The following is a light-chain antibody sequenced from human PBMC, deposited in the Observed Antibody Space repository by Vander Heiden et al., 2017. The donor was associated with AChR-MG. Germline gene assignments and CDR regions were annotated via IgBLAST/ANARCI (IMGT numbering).Light chain of an antibody. J-gene: IGLJ3*02. V-gene: IGLV1-40*01. CDR2: DDT. CDR3: QSYDSSLSGWV. Sequence: QSVLTQPPSVSGAPGQTVNISCTGSSSNIGAPYDVHWYQQLPGTAPKLLIFDDTNRPSGVPDRFSGSKSGPSASLAITGLQAEDEADYYCQSYDSSLSGWVFGGGTKLTVL. CDR1: SSNIGAPYD.